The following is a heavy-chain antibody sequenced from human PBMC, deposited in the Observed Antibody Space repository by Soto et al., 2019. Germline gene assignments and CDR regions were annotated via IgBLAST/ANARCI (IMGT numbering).Heavy chain of an antibody. CDR1: GYTFTNYA. CDR3: ARDGARQWLVKSWFDP. CDR2: INAGNGNT. Sequence: QVQLVQSGAEVKKPGASVKVSCKASGYTFTNYAMHWVRQAPGQRLEWMGWINAGNGNTKYSQKFQGRVTITRDTSASTAYMELSSLRSEDTAVYYCARDGARQWLVKSWFDPWGQGTLVTVSS. V-gene: IGHV1-3*01. J-gene: IGHJ5*02. D-gene: IGHD6-19*01.